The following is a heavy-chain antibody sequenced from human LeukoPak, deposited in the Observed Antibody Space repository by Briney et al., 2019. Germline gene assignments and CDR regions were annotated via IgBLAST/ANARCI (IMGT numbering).Heavy chain of an antibody. J-gene: IGHJ4*02. V-gene: IGHV4-59*01. CDR3: ARVLTDYGDHGTHYFDY. CDR2: IYYSGST. Sequence: SETLSLTCTVSGGSISSYYWSWIRQPPGKGLEWIGYIYYSGSTNYNPSLKSRVTISVDTSKNQFSLKLSSVTAADTAVYYCARVLTDYGDHGTHYFDYWGQGTLVTVSS. D-gene: IGHD4-17*01. CDR1: GGSISSYY.